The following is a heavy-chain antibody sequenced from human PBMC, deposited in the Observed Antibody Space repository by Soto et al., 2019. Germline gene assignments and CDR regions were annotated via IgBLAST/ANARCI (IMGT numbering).Heavy chain of an antibody. D-gene: IGHD3-9*01. V-gene: IGHV1-18*01. CDR3: KRQADYDILTGYYNPRFDY. Sequence: QVQLVQSGAEVKKPGASVKVSCKASGYTFTSYGISWVRQAPGQGLEWMGWISAYNGNTNYAQKLRGRVTMTTDTSTSTAYMDLRSLRSDDTAVYYCKRQADYDILTGYYNPRFDYWGQGTLVTVSS. J-gene: IGHJ4*02. CDR2: ISAYNGNT. CDR1: GYTFTSYG.